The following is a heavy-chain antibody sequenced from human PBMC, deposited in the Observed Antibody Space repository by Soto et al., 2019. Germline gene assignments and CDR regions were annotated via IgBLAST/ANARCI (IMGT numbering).Heavy chain of an antibody. CDR1: GFTFSDFE. J-gene: IGHJ4*02. CDR2: ISYDGSNQ. CDR3: ARRTGTELRFAY. V-gene: IGHV3-30*14. D-gene: IGHD1-7*01. Sequence: QVQLVESGGGVVQPGRSLRLSCSASGFTFSDFEMYWVRQAPGKGLDWVSFISYDGSNQYYAGSVKGRFTVSRDNSNNTLFFLMTSLRHEDTAAYFFARRTGTELRFAYWRQGPLVTVSS.